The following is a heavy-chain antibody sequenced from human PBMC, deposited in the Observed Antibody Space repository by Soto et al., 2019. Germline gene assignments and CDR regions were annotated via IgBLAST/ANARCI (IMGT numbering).Heavy chain of an antibody. V-gene: IGHV5-51*01. CDR2: IKPGTSDI. CDR3: ARQISFVCDS. Sequence: GESLKISCEGAGYKLGSAWIGWVRRKPGKGLEWMGIIKPGTSDIRYSPSFRGQVTISADEAADTAFLQWSSLKTSDTAIYYCARQISFVCDSWGQGTLVTVSS. CDR1: GYKLGSAW. J-gene: IGHJ4*02. D-gene: IGHD3-16*01.